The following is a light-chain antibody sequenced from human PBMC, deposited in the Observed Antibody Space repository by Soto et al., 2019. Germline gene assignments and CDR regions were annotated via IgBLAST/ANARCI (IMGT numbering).Light chain of an antibody. CDR3: QQYGSSLLT. CDR2: GAS. J-gene: IGKJ4*01. CDR1: QSGSSNY. V-gene: IGKV3-20*01. Sequence: EIVLTQSPGTLSLSPGERATLSCRASQSGSSNYLAWYQKKPGQAPRLLIYGASSRATGIPDRFRGSGSGTDFTLTISRLEPEDFAVYYCQQYGSSLLTFGGGTKVEIK.